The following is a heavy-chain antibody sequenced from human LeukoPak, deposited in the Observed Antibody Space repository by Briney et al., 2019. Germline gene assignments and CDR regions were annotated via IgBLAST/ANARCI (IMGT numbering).Heavy chain of an antibody. Sequence: SETLSLTCTVSGGSISSYYWSWIRQPPGKGLEWIGYIYYSGSTNYNPSLKSRVTISVDTSKNQFSLKLSSVTAVDTAVYYCARTHDYGDYPTTYFDYWGQGTLVTVSS. CDR1: GGSISSYY. CDR3: ARTHDYGDYPTTYFDY. CDR2: IYYSGST. V-gene: IGHV4-59*01. D-gene: IGHD4-17*01. J-gene: IGHJ4*02.